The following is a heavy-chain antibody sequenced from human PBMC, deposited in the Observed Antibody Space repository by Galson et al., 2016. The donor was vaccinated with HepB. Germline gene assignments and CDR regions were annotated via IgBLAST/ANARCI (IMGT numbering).Heavy chain of an antibody. J-gene: IGHJ3*02. Sequence: TLSLTCSVSGGSISSGVYYWSWIRQHPGKGLEWIGYIYYDGRTYYNPSLKTRIAISLDTSKNQVSLKLGSVNAADTGTYYCARDRGATYFQLTAFDIWGQGTMVSVSS. CDR2: IYYDGRT. D-gene: IGHD1-1*01. CDR1: GGSISSGVYY. V-gene: IGHV4-31*03. CDR3: ARDRGATYFQLTAFDI.